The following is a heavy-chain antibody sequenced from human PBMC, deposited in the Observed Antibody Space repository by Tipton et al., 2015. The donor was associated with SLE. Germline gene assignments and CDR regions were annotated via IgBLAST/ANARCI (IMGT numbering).Heavy chain of an antibody. J-gene: IGHJ4*02. D-gene: IGHD5-12*01. CDR3: ARGGVGGYDYFDY. V-gene: IGHV4-31*03. CDR1: GDSISSGGYY. Sequence: TLSLTCTVSGDSISSGGYYWSWIRQHPGKGLEYIGYIHYRRSTYYKPSLKSRLTISVDTSKNQFSLKLSSVTAADTAVYFCARGGVGGYDYFDYWGQGTLVTVSS. CDR2: IHYRRST.